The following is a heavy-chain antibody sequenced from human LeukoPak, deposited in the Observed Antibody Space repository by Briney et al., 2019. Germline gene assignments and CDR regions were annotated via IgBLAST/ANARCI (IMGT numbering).Heavy chain of an antibody. D-gene: IGHD4-17*01. V-gene: IGHV1-8*03. CDR1: GYTFTSYH. CDR3: ARTTSLTASGYDY. J-gene: IGHJ4*02. CDR2: MNPYGGDR. Sequence: ASVKVSCKPSGYTFTSYHINWVRQAPGQGLEWMGWMNPYGGDRGYAQKFQGRVSITSDTSISTAYMELSSLRSEDTAVYFCARTTSLTASGYDYWGQGTLVTVSS.